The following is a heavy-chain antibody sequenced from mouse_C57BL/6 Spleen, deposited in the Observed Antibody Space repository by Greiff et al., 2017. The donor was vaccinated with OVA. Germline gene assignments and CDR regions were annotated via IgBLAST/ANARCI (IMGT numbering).Heavy chain of an antibody. Sequence: QVQLQQPGAELVKPGASVKLSCKASGYTFTSYWMQWVKQRPGQGLEWIGEIDPSDSYTNYNQKFKGKATLTVDTSSSTAYMQLSSLTSEDSAVYYCARRGPTTVGAMDYWGQGTSVTVSS. V-gene: IGHV1-50*01. J-gene: IGHJ4*01. CDR2: IDPSDSYT. CDR3: ARRGPTTVGAMDY. CDR1: GYTFTSYW. D-gene: IGHD1-1*01.